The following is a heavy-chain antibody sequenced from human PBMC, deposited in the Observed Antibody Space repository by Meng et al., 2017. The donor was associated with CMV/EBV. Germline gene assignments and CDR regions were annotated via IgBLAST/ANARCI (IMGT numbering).Heavy chain of an antibody. CDR1: GFTFSDYY. V-gene: IGHV3-11*04. J-gene: IGHJ5*02. CDR3: ARGRFVYCSSTSCYTRWNWFDP. CDR2: ISSSGSTI. D-gene: IGHD2-2*02. Sequence: GESLKISCAASGFTFSDYYMSWIRQAPGKGLEWVSYISSSGSTIYYADSVKGRFTISRDNAKNSLYLQMNSLRAEDTAVYYCARGRFVYCSSTSCYTRWNWFDPWGQGTLVTVSS.